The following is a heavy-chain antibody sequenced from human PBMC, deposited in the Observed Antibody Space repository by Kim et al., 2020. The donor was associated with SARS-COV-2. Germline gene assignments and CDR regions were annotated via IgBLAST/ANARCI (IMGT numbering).Heavy chain of an antibody. CDR3: AKLSRMEGGV. CDR2: ISGDGNNK. CDR1: EFTFSTSA. V-gene: IGHV3-23*01. J-gene: IGHJ3*01. Sequence: GGSLRLSCAASEFTFSTSAMTWVRQAPGKGLEWVSGISGDGNNKYHADSVKGRFTISRDNSKNTLYLQMNSLRAEDTAVYYCAKLSRMEGGVWGQGTMVT. D-gene: IGHD2-8*01.